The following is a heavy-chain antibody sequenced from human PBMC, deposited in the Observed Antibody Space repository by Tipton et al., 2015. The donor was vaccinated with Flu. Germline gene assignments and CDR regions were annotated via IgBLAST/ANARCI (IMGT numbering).Heavy chain of an antibody. J-gene: IGHJ4*02. CDR2: INPSGGST. V-gene: IGHV1-46*01. Sequence: QLVQSGAEVKKPGASVKVSRKASGYTFTSYYMHWVRQAPGQGLEWMGIINPSGGSTSYAQKFQGRVTMTRDTSTSTVYMELSSLRSEDTAVYYCARGGSPLPMTIAAAYLYYFDYWGQGTLVTVSS. CDR3: ARGGSPLPMTIAAAYLYYFDY. D-gene: IGHD6-13*01. CDR1: GYTFTSYY.